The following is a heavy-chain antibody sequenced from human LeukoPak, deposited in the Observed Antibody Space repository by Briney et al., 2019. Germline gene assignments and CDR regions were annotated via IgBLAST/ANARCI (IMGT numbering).Heavy chain of an antibody. V-gene: IGHV3-30*18. CDR2: ISYDGSNK. D-gene: IGHD6-19*01. CDR1: GFTFSSYG. J-gene: IGHJ4*02. Sequence: PGRSLRLSCAASGFTFSSYGMHWVRQAPGKGLEWVAVISYDGSNKYYADSVKGRFTISRDNSKNTLYLQMNSLRAEDTAVYYCAKFRSVAAPDYWGQGTLVTVSS. CDR3: AKFRSVAAPDY.